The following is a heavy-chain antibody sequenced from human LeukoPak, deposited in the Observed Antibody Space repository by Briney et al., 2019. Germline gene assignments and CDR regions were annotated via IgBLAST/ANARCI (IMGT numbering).Heavy chain of an antibody. D-gene: IGHD6-13*01. V-gene: IGHV1-46*01. CDR2: IKPSGGST. J-gene: IGHJ5*02. CDR3: ARDTTPSMAAAGTYNWFDP. CDR1: GYTFTSYY. Sequence: ASVKVSCKASGYTFTSYYMHWVRQAPGQGHEWMGIIKPSGGSTSYAQKFQGRVTMTRDTSTSTVYMELSSLRSEDTAVYYCARDTTPSMAAAGTYNWFDPWGQGTLVTVSS.